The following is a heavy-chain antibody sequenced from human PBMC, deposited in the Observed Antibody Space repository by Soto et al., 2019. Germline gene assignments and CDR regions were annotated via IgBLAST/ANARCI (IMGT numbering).Heavy chain of an antibody. D-gene: IGHD5-18*01. CDR1: GFPFNTYA. CDR3: GPGAYIYGHDP. CDR2: ISESGDNA. V-gene: IGHV3-23*01. J-gene: IGHJ5*02. Sequence: GGSLRLSCAASGFPFNTYAMSWVRQAPGKGPERVSAISESGDNAFYADSVQGRFTISRHNSYNILYLQMNSLITEDTALYFFGPGAYIYGHDPWRRGTRGAAAS.